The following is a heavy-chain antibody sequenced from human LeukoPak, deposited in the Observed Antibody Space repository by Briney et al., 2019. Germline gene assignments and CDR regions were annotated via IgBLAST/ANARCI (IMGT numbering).Heavy chain of an antibody. J-gene: IGHJ4*02. CDR2: ISYDGSNK. CDR3: ARFGVAARRRGLDY. Sequence: PGRSLRLSCAASGFTFSSYGMHWVRQAPGKGLEWVAVISYDGSNKYYADSVKGRFTISRDNAKNSLYLQMNSLRAEDTAVYYCARFGVAARRRGLDYWGQGTLVTVSS. CDR1: GFTFSSYG. D-gene: IGHD6-6*01. V-gene: IGHV3-30*03.